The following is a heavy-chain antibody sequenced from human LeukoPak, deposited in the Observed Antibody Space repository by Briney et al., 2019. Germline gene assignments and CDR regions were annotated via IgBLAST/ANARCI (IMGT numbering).Heavy chain of an antibody. D-gene: IGHD5-18*01. J-gene: IGHJ4*02. CDR2: ISSSGNTI. V-gene: IGHV3-48*04. Sequence: GGSLRPSCAASGFTFSNYSMNWVRQAPGKGLEWVSYISSSGNTIDYADSVKGRFTISRDNAKNSLYLQMVSLRAEDTAVYYCARLRGYSYGYGDYWGQGTLVTVSS. CDR3: ARLRGYSYGYGDY. CDR1: GFTFSNYS.